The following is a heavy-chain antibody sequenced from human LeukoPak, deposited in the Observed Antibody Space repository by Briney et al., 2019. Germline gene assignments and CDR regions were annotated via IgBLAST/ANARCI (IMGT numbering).Heavy chain of an antibody. V-gene: IGHV1-2*06. CDR3: ARDRLRLGYERTNWFDP. CDR1: GYTFTGYY. D-gene: IGHD2-15*01. Sequence: GASVKVSCKASGYTFTGYYIHWVRLAPGQGLEWMGRINTNSGGTNHAQKFQGRVTMTRDTSISTAYMELSRLRSDDTAVYYCARDRLRLGYERTNWFDPWGQGTLVTVSS. CDR2: INTNSGGT. J-gene: IGHJ5*02.